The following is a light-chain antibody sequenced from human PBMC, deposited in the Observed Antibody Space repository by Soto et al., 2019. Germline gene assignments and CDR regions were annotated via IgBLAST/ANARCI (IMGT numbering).Light chain of an antibody. J-gene: IGLJ1*01. CDR3: QVWDSSSDHPL. CDR1: NIGSKS. V-gene: IGLV3-21*04. CDR2: YDS. Sequence: SYELTQPPSVSVAPGKTARITCGGNNIGSKSVHWYQQKPGQAPVLVIYYDSDRPSGIPERFSGSNSGNTATLTISSVEAGDEADYYCQVWDSSSDHPLFGTGTKLTVL.